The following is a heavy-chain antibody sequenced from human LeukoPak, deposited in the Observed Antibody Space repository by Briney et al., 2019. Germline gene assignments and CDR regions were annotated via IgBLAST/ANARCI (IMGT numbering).Heavy chain of an antibody. CDR2: IYHSGST. V-gene: IGHV4-30-2*01. CDR1: GGSISSGGYS. CDR3: ARWYDFWSGYPLGDSYGMDV. J-gene: IGHJ6*02. Sequence: SETLSLTCAVSGGSISSGGYSWSWIRQPPGKGLEWIGYIYHSGSTYYNPSLKSRVTISVDTSKNQFSLKLSSVTAADTAVYYCARWYDFWSGYPLGDSYGMDVWGQGTTVTVSS. D-gene: IGHD3-3*01.